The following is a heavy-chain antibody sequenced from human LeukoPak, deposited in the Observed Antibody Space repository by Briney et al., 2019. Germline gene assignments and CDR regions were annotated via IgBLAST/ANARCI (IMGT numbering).Heavy chain of an antibody. Sequence: SQTLSLTCTVSGASISSGAYFWTWIRQHPGRDLEWIGYIFHSGSDFYNPSLESRVTISVDTTENHFSLKVNSVTAGDTAVYYCARYDYGDSRAFDYWGQGILVTVSS. D-gene: IGHD4-17*01. CDR2: IFHSGSD. V-gene: IGHV4-31*03. CDR3: ARYDYGDSRAFDY. CDR1: GASISSGAYF. J-gene: IGHJ4*02.